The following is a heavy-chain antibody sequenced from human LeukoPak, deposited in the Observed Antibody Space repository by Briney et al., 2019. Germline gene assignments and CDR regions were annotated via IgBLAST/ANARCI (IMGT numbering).Heavy chain of an antibody. V-gene: IGHV3-48*01. Sequence: GGSLRLSCAASGFTFSSYSMNWVRQAPGKGLEWVSYISSSTTIYYADSVKGRFTISRDNAKNSLYLQMNSLRAEDTAVYYCARRISPISYWGQGTLVTVSS. D-gene: IGHD5-24*01. CDR3: ARRISPISY. CDR2: ISSSTTI. J-gene: IGHJ4*02. CDR1: GFTFSSYS.